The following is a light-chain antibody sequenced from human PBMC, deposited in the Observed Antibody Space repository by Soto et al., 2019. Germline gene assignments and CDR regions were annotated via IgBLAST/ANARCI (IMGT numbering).Light chain of an antibody. CDR2: GAS. J-gene: IGKJ4*01. V-gene: IGKV3-20*01. CDR1: QSLRSN. Sequence: EIMMSLSPATLSVSPGERATLSCRASQSLRSNLAWYQQKPGQAPRLLISGASSRAAGISDKFSGSGSGTDFTLTISRLEPEDFAVYYCQQYGSSPPLSFGRGSKAAIK. CDR3: QQYGSSPPLS.